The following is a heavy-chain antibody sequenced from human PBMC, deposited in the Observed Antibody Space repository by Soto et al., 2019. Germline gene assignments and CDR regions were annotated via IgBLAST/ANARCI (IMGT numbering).Heavy chain of an antibody. J-gene: IGHJ6*02. V-gene: IGHV1-69*12. CDR2: IIPIFGTA. Sequence: QVQLVQSGAEVKKPGSSVKVSCKASGGTFSSYGISWVRQAPGQGLEWMGGIIPIFGTANYAQKFHGRVTITADESTSTAYMELSSLRSEDTAVYYCARAAQPRDYYYGMDVWGQGTTVTVSS. CDR3: ARAAQPRDYYYGMDV. CDR1: GGTFSSYG.